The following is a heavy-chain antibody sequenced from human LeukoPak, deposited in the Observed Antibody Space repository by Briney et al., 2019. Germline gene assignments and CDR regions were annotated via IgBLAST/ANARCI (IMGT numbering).Heavy chain of an antibody. Sequence: SQTLSLTCTVSGGSISSGGYYWSWIRQPPGKGLEWIGEINHSGSTNYNPSLKSRVTISVDTSKNQFSLKLSSVTAADTAVYYCARVHYCSSTSCYSNWFDPWGQGTLVTVSS. CDR1: GGSISSGGYY. CDR2: INHSGST. D-gene: IGHD2-2*01. V-gene: IGHV4-30-2*01. J-gene: IGHJ5*02. CDR3: ARVHYCSSTSCYSNWFDP.